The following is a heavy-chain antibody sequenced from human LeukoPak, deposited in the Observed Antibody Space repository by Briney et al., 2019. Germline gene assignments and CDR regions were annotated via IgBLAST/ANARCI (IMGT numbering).Heavy chain of an antibody. V-gene: IGHV3-23*01. Sequence: GGSLRLSCAASGYTFSSYAMNWVRQAPGKGLEWVSACGTSGDTYYADSVRGRFTISRDNAKNTVYLQMSSLRAEDTAVYYCAQKTPGTHPFDYWGQGTLVTVSS. CDR1: GYTFSSYA. CDR3: AQKTPGTHPFDY. D-gene: IGHD6-13*01. J-gene: IGHJ4*02. CDR2: CGTSGDT.